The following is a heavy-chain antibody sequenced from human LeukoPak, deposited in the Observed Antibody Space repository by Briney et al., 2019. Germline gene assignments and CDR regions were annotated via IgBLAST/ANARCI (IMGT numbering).Heavy chain of an antibody. D-gene: IGHD4-17*01. CDR2: IYSDGTT. J-gene: IGHJ4*02. CDR3: AKDYYGDYFYYFDY. CDR1: GFTVSSNY. Sequence: TGGSLRLSCAASGFTVSSNYMNWVRQAPGKGLEWVSVIYSDGTTYHADSVKGRFTISRDNSKNTLYLQMNSLRAEDTAVYYCAKDYYGDYFYYFDYWGQGTLVTVSS. V-gene: IGHV3-66*01.